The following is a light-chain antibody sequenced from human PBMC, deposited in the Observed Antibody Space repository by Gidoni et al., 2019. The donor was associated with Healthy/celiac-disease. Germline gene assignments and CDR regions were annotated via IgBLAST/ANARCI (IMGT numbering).Light chain of an antibody. CDR3: QQYGSSPTWT. V-gene: IGKV3-20*01. J-gene: IGKJ1*01. Sequence: EIVLTQSPGTLALSPGERATLSCRASQSVSSSYLAWYQQKPVQAPRLLIYVASSRATGIPDRFSGSWSGTDFTLTISRLEPDDFAVYYCQQYGSSPTWTFGQGTKVEIK. CDR1: QSVSSSY. CDR2: VAS.